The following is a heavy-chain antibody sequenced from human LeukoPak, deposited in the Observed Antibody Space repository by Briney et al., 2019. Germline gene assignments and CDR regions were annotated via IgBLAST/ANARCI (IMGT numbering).Heavy chain of an antibody. CDR1: GFTFSSYA. D-gene: IGHD6-19*01. V-gene: IGHV3-23*01. J-gene: IGHJ6*02. CDR2: ISGSGGST. CDR3: AKGIAVAGTSYYYYGMDV. Sequence: PGGSLRLSCAASGFTFSSYAMTWVRQAPGKGLEWVSAISGSGGSTYYADSVKGRFTISRDNSKNTQYLQMNSLRAEDTAVYYCAKGIAVAGTSYYYYGMDVWGQGTTVTVSS.